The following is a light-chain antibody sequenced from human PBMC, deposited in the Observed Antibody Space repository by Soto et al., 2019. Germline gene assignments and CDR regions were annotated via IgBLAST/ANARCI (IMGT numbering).Light chain of an antibody. CDR3: QQYNNWPRT. V-gene: IGKV3-15*01. Sequence: EIVMTQAPATLSVSTGERATLSCRARQSVSSNLAWYQQKPGQAPRLLIYGASTRATGIPARFSGSGSGTEFTLTISSLQSEDFAVYYCQQYNNWPRTFGQGIKVDIK. CDR1: QSVSSN. CDR2: GAS. J-gene: IGKJ1*01.